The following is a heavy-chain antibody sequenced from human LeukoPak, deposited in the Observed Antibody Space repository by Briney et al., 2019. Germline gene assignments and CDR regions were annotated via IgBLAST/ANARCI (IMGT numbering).Heavy chain of an antibody. CDR3: ARDPGGLYSYGAYYYYGMDV. CDR2: ISAYNGNT. Sequence: GASVKVSCKASGYTFTSYGISWVRQAPGQGLEWMGWISAYNGNTNYAQKLQGRVTMSTDTSTSTAYMELKSLRSDDTAVYYCARDPGGLYSYGAYYYYGMDVWGQGTTVTVSS. V-gene: IGHV1-18*01. CDR1: GYTFTSYG. D-gene: IGHD5-18*01. J-gene: IGHJ6*02.